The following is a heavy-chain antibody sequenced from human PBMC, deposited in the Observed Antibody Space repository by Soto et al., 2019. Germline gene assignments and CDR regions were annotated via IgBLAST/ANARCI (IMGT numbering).Heavy chain of an antibody. J-gene: IGHJ4*02. CDR3: AGHNAGTLLGS. Sequence: GSLRLSCAASGFTFSNYWMSWVRQAPGKGLEWVANIKQDGTEKYYVDSVKGRFTISRDNAKNSMYLQMNSLRAEDTAVYYCAGHNAGTLLGSWGKGTLVTVSS. CDR2: IKQDGTEK. CDR1: GFTFSNYW. V-gene: IGHV3-7*01. D-gene: IGHD1-26*01.